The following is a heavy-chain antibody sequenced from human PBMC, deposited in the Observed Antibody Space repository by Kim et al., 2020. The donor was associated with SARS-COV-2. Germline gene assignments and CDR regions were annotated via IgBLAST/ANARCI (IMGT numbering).Heavy chain of an antibody. CDR1: GFTFSSYS. D-gene: IGHD3-10*01. CDR2: ISSSSTFI. V-gene: IGHV3-21*04. Sequence: GGSLRLSCAASGFTFSSYSLNWVRQAPGKGLEWVSSISSSSTFIYYADSVKGRFTISRDNTKSSLFLQMNSLRAEDTAVYYCARAGSGTYYDSPDTYYNYGMDVWGQGTTVTVSS. J-gene: IGHJ6*02. CDR3: ARAGSGTYYDSPDTYYNYGMDV.